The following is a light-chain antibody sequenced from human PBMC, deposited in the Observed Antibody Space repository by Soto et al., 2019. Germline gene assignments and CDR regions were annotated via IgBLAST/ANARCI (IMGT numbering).Light chain of an antibody. CDR3: QQYNSYPYT. CDR1: QSISSW. V-gene: IGKV1-5*03. Sequence: DIQMTQSPSTLSASVGDRVTITCRASQSISSWLAWYQQKPGKAPKLLIYKASSLESGVPSRFSGSGSGTEFTLTISSLQPDDFATYYCQQYNSYPYTFGQGTKVGIK. CDR2: KAS. J-gene: IGKJ2*01.